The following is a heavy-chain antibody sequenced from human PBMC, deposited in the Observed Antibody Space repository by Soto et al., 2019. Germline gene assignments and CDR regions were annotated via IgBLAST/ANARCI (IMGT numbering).Heavy chain of an antibody. CDR3: MNRPRA. J-gene: IGHJ5*02. Sequence: EVQLVESGGGLVQPGGSLRLSCAASEFTVSNNYMSWVRQAPGKGLEWVSPIYSGGATHYADSVRGRFTISRDNSKNTLYLQMNSLRGEDTAIYYCMNRPRAWGQGTLVTVSS. CDR1: EFTVSNNY. CDR2: IYSGGAT. V-gene: IGHV3-66*01. D-gene: IGHD6-6*01.